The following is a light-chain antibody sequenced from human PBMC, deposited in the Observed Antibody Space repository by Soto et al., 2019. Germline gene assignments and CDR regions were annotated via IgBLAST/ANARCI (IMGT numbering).Light chain of an antibody. CDR1: SSDVGGYNY. CDR3: SSYTSSSTYV. V-gene: IGLV2-14*01. J-gene: IGLJ1*01. CDR2: EVS. Sequence: QSALTPPASVSGSPGQSITISCTGTSSDVGGYNYVSWYQQHPGKAPKLMIYEVSNRPSGVSNRFSGSKSGNTASLTISGLQAEDEADYYCSSYTSSSTYVFGTGTKGTVL.